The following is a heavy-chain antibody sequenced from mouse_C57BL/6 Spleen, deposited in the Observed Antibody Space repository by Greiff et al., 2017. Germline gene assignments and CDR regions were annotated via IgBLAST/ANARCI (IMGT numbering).Heavy chain of an antibody. V-gene: IGHV1-69*01. Sequence: VQLQQPGAELVMPGASVKLSCTASGYTFTSYWMHWVKQRPGQGLEWIGEIDPSDSYTNYNQKFKGKSTLTVDKSSSTAYMQLSSLTSEDSAVYYCARGTIVTYYFDYWGQGTTLTVSS. CDR1: GYTFTSYW. CDR2: IDPSDSYT. J-gene: IGHJ2*01. CDR3: ARGTIVTYYFDY. D-gene: IGHD2-5*01.